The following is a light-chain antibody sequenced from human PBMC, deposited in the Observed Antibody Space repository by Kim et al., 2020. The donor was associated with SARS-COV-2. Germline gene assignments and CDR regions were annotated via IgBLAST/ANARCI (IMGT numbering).Light chain of an antibody. CDR2: GKN. V-gene: IGLV3-19*01. Sequence: SSELTQDPAVSVALGQTVRITCQGDSLRTFYTNWYQQKPGQAPVLVIYGKNNRPSGIPDRFSGSTSGNTASLTITGAQAEDEADYYCNSRTSGDYRILFGGGTQLTVL. CDR3: NSRTSGDYRIL. CDR1: SLRTFY. J-gene: IGLJ2*01.